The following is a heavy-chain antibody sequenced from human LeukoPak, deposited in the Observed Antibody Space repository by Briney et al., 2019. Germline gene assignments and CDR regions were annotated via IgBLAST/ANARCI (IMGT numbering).Heavy chain of an antibody. J-gene: IGHJ4*02. CDR1: GFTFSSYS. Sequence: GGSLRLSCAASGFTFSSYSMNWVRQAPGKGLEWVSSISSSSSYIYYADSVKGRFTISRDNAKNSLYLQMNSLRAKDTAVYYCAREDSSGYVYWGQGTLVTVSS. V-gene: IGHV3-21*01. D-gene: IGHD3-22*01. CDR3: AREDSSGYVY. CDR2: ISSSSSYI.